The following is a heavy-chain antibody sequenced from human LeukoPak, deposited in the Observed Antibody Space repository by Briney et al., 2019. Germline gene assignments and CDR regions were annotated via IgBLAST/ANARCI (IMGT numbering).Heavy chain of an antibody. D-gene: IGHD2-21*01. CDR2: ISGSGGTT. CDR1: AFTFNTYA. V-gene: IGHV3-23*01. Sequence: GGSLRLSCAASAFTFNTYAMGWVRQAPGKGLEWVSSISGSGGTTHYADSVRGRFIISRDNSKNTLDLQMNSLRAEDTAVYYCAKSGAPSGDQYYYYYMDVWGKGATVTVS. J-gene: IGHJ6*03. CDR3: AKSGAPSGDQYYYYYMDV.